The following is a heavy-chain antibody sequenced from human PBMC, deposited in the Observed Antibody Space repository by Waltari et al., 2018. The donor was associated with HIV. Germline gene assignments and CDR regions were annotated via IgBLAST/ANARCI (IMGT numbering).Heavy chain of an antibody. Sequence: EVQLVESGGGLVQPEESLRLSCAASGFVFSSYSMNWVRQAPGRSLEWISFISSSGSTIYYADFVKGRFTVSRDNAENSLYLQMNSLRDEDTAVYYCVRDPKTSWGELDYWGQGTLVAVSS. CDR1: GFVFSSYS. D-gene: IGHD3-16*01. CDR3: VRDPKTSWGELDY. J-gene: IGHJ4*02. CDR2: ISSSGSTI. V-gene: IGHV3-48*02.